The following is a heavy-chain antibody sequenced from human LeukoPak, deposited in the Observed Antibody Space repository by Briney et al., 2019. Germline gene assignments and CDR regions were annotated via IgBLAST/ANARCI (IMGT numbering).Heavy chain of an antibody. CDR1: GFTFGSYG. V-gene: IGHV3-74*01. J-gene: IGHJ4*02. Sequence: GGSLRLSCVASGFTFGSYGMSWVRQVPGKGLVWVSRIHSDGTSTNYADSVKGRFTISRDNAKNTLYLQMNSLRVEDTAVYYCARGYSVRGDYWGQGTLVTVSS. CDR3: ARGYSVRGDY. D-gene: IGHD2-21*01. CDR2: IHSDGTST.